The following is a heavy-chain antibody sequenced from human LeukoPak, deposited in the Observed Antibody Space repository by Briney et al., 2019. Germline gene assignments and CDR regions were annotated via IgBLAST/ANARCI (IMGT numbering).Heavy chain of an antibody. Sequence: TSETLSLTCSVSGDSISSYYWSWIRQPPGKGLEWIGYIYYSGSTNYNPSLKSRVTISVDTSKNQFSLKLSSVTAADTAVYYCARGYYYDTSGPEFDYWGQGTLVTVSS. CDR1: GDSISSYY. J-gene: IGHJ4*02. V-gene: IGHV4-59*01. CDR2: IYYSGST. D-gene: IGHD3-22*01. CDR3: ARGYYYDTSGPEFDY.